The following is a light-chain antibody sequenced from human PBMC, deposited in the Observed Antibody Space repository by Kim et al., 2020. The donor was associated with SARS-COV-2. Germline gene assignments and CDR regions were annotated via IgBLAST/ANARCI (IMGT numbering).Light chain of an antibody. Sequence: DIVMTQSPDSLAVSLGERATLNCKSSQTVLYNSNNKNYLAWYQQKPGQAPKLLTYWASIRESGVSDRFSGSGSETDFTLTISSLQAEDVAVYYRQQNYSTPPSFGQRTKLVI. CDR1: QTVLYNSNNKNY. V-gene: IGKV4-1*01. CDR2: WAS. J-gene: IGKJ2*03. CDR3: QQNYSTPPS.